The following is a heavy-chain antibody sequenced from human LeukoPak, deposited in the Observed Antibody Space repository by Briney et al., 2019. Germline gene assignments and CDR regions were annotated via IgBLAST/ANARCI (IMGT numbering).Heavy chain of an antibody. J-gene: IGHJ6*03. CDR1: GGTFSSYA. V-gene: IGHV1-69*13. D-gene: IGHD4-23*01. CDR3: ARATTLGSYYYYMDV. Sequence: GAPVKVSCKASGGTFSSYAISWVRQAPGQGLEWMGGIIPIFGTANYAQKFQGRVTITADESTSTAYMELSSLRSEDTAVYYCARATTLGSYYYYMDVWGKGTTVTISS. CDR2: IIPIFGTA.